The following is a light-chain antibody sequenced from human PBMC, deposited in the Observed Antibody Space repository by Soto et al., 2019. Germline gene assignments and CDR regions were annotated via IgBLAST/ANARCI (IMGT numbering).Light chain of an antibody. Sequence: DIQMTQSPSSLSASVGDRVTITCRASQSISSYLNWYQQKPGKAPKLLIYAASSLQSGVSSRFSGSGSGTDFTLTISSLQPEDFATYYCQQSYSTPKVTFGQGTKVEIK. CDR3: QQSYSTPKVT. J-gene: IGKJ1*01. CDR1: QSISSY. V-gene: IGKV1-39*01. CDR2: AAS.